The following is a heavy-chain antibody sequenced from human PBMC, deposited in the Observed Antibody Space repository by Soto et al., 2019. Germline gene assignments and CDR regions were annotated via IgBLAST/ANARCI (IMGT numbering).Heavy chain of an antibody. CDR2: ISGSGGST. V-gene: IGHV3-23*01. J-gene: IGHJ4*02. D-gene: IGHD6-19*01. CDR3: AKSPPVAAITIDY. Sequence: PGGSLRLSCAASGFTFSISTMNWVRQAPGKGLEWVSAISGSGGSTYYADSVKGRFTISRDNFQNTLYLQMNTMRAEDTAVYYCAKSPPVAAITIDYWGQGTLVTVS. CDR1: GFTFSIST.